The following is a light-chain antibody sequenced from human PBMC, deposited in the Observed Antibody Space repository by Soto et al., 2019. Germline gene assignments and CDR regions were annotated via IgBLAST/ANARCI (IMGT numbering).Light chain of an antibody. J-gene: IGKJ4*01. CDR3: QQYGSSPA. CDR2: GAS. CDR1: QSVSSSY. V-gene: IGKV3-20*01. Sequence: EIVLTQSPGTLSLSPGERATLSCRASQSVSSSYLAWYQQKPGQAPRLLIYGASSRATGIPDRFSGSGSGTDFTLTISRLEPEEFAVYYCQQYGSSPAFGGGTKVENK.